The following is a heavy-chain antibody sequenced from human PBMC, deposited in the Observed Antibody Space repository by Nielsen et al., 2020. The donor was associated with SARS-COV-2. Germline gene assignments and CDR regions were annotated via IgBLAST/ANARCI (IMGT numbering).Heavy chain of an antibody. V-gene: IGHV3-9*01. CDR3: ATSGQVGY. J-gene: IGHJ4*02. D-gene: IGHD6-19*01. CDR2: ISWNSGSI. Sequence: SLKISCAASGFTFDDYAMHWVRQAPGKGLEWVSGISWNSGSIGHADSVKGRFTISRDNAKNSLYLQMNSLRAEDTALYYCATSGQVGYWGQGTLVTVSS. CDR1: GFTFDDYA.